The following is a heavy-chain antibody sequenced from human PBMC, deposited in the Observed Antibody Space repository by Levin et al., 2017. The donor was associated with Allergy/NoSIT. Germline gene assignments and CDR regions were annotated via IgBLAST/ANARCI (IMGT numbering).Heavy chain of an antibody. V-gene: IGHV1-46*01. CDR3: ARRLPYCSSTSCYRVRGGWFDP. J-gene: IGHJ5*02. CDR1: GYTFTSYY. Sequence: GESLKISCKASGYTFTSYYMHWVRQAPGQGLEWMGIINPSGGSTSYAQKFQGRVTMTRDTSTSTVYMELSSLRSEDTAVYYCARRLPYCSSTSCYRVRGGWFDPWGQGTLVTVSS. CDR2: INPSGGST. D-gene: IGHD2-2*01.